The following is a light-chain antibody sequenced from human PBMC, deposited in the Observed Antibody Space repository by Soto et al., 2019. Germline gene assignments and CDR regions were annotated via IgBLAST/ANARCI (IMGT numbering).Light chain of an antibody. J-gene: IGKJ1*01. CDR2: GAS. V-gene: IGKV3-15*01. CDR3: HQYNNWWT. CDR1: QSVNSK. Sequence: EIVMTHSPATLSVSPGERVSLWGRASQSVNSKLAWYQQKPGQAPRLLIYGASTRATRIPARFSGSGSGTEFTLTINSLQSEDFAVYYCHQYNNWWTFGQGTKVDIK.